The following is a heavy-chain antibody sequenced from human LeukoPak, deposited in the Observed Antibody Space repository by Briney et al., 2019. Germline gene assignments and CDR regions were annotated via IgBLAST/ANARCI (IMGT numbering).Heavy chain of an antibody. CDR1: GGSISSYY. CDR3: ARDLLDY. CDR2: IYYSGST. Sequence: SETLSLTCTVSGGSISSYYWSWIRQPPGKGLEWIGYIYYSGSTNYNPSLKSRVTISVDTSKNQFSLKLSSVTAADTAVYYCARDLLDYWGQGTLVTVSS. J-gene: IGHJ4*02. V-gene: IGHV4-59*12.